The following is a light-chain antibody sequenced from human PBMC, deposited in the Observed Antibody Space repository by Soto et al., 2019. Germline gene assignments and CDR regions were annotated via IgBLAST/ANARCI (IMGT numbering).Light chain of an antibody. CDR2: KAS. V-gene: IGKV1-5*03. Sequence: ASVGDRVTITCRASQSISNWLAWYQQKPGKAPKLLIYKASSLKSGVPSRFSGSGSGTDFTLTISNLEPEDFAVYYCQQRFNWLITFGQGTRLEI. CDR3: QQRFNWLIT. J-gene: IGKJ5*01. CDR1: QSISNW.